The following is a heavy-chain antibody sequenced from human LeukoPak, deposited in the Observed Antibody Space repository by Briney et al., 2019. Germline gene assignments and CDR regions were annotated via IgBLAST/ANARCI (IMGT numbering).Heavy chain of an antibody. Sequence: SGTLSLTCTHPGGSISGYYGSWVRPPPGKRLERIGYIFTSGCTNYNPSLKSRVTISEDTSVNQFSLKLSSVTAADTAVYYCARHYYDRSDSYSFDYWGQGTLVTVSS. V-gene: IGHV4-59*08. CDR3: ARHYYDRSDSYSFDY. J-gene: IGHJ4*02. CDR2: IFTSGCT. D-gene: IGHD3-22*01. CDR1: GGSISGYY.